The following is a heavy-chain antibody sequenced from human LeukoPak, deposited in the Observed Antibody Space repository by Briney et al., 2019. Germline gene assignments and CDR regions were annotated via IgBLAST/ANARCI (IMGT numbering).Heavy chain of an antibody. V-gene: IGHV1-69*13. CDR3: AALEVAGSYNWFDP. J-gene: IGHJ5*02. CDR1: GGTFSSYA. CDR2: IIPIFGTA. Sequence: GASVTVSCKASGGTFSSYAISWVRQAPGQGLEWMGGIIPIFGTANYAQKFQGRVTITADESTSTAYMELSSLRSEDTAVYYCAALEVAGSYNWFDPWGQGTLVTVSS. D-gene: IGHD6-19*01.